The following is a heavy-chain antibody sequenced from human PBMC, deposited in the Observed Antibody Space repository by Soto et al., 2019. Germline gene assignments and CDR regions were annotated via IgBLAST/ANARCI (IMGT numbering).Heavy chain of an antibody. CDR3: ARSFWSGYNGMDV. CDR2: ISYDGSNK. CDR1: GFTFSSYA. J-gene: IGHJ6*02. V-gene: IGHV3-30-3*01. Sequence: GGSLRLSCAASGFTFSSYAMHWVRQAPGKGLEWVAVISYDGSNKYYADSVKGRFTISRDNSKNTLYLQMNSLRAEDTAVYYCARSFWSGYNGMDVWGQGTTVTVSS. D-gene: IGHD3-3*01.